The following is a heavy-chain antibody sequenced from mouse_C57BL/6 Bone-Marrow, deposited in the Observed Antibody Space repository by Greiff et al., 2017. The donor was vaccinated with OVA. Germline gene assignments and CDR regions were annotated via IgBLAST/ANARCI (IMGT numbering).Heavy chain of an antibody. CDR1: GYTFTSYW. J-gene: IGHJ3*01. D-gene: IGHD2-4*01. Sequence: VQLQQPGAELVKPGASVKLSCKASGYTFTSYWMHWVKQRPGRGLEWIGRIDPNSGGTKYNEKFKSKATLTVDKPSSTAYMQLSSLTSEDSAVYYCARRADYDGWFAYWGQGTLVTVSA. CDR2: IDPNSGGT. V-gene: IGHV1-72*01. CDR3: ARRADYDGWFAY.